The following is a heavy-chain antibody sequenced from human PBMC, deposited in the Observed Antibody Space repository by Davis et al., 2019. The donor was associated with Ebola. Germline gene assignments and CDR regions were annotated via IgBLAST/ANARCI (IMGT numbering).Heavy chain of an antibody. CDR2: IKQDGSEQ. J-gene: IGHJ4*02. CDR3: ADVEAGPDY. D-gene: IGHD6-19*01. Sequence: GESLKISCAASGFTFSNHWMSWVRQAPGKGLEWVANIKQDGSEQDYVDSVKGRFTISRDTSENTLHLQMNSLRGEDTAVYYCADVEAGPDYWGQGTLVTVSS. V-gene: IGHV3-7*01. CDR1: GFTFSNHW.